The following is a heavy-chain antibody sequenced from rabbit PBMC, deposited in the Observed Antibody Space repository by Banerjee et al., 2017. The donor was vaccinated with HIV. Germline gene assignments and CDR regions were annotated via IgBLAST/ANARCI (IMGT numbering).Heavy chain of an antibody. Sequence: QSLEESGGDLVKPGASLTLTCTASGFSFSSSYYMCWVRQAPGKGLEWIACIYGGISGSTYYASWAKGRFTISKTSSTTLTLQVTSLTAADTATYFCARGSGDGLRYYTLWGPGTLVT. D-gene: IGHD8-1*01. J-gene: IGHJ4*01. CDR1: GFSFSSSYY. CDR2: IYGGISGST. V-gene: IGHV1S40*01. CDR3: ARGSGDGLRYYTL.